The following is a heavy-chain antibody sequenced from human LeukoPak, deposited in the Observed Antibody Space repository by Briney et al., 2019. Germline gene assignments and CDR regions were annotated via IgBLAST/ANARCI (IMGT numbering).Heavy chain of an antibody. CDR1: GFTFSDSV. J-gene: IGHJ4*02. V-gene: IGHV3-73*01. Sequence: GGSLKLSCAAAGFTFSDSVIHWVRQASGKGLEWVGRIRSKANSYATTYAASVKGRFTISRDDSKNTASLQMNSLKTEDTALYYCNGDYLGLEGGWGQGTLVTVSS. CDR3: NGDYLGLEGG. D-gene: IGHD3/OR15-3a*01. CDR2: IRSKANSYAT.